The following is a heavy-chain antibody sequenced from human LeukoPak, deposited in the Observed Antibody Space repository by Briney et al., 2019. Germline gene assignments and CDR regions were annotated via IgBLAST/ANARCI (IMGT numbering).Heavy chain of an antibody. Sequence: GGSLRLSCAASGFTFSSYEMNWVRQAPGKGLEWVSYISSSGSTIHYADSVKGRFTISRDNAKNSPYLQMNSLRAEDTAVYYCAELGITMIGGVWGKGTTVTISS. CDR2: ISSSGSTI. J-gene: IGHJ6*04. V-gene: IGHV3-48*03. CDR3: AELGITMIGGV. CDR1: GFTFSSYE. D-gene: IGHD3-10*02.